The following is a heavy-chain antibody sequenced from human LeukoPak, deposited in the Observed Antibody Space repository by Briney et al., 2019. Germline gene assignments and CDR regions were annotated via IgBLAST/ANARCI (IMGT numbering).Heavy chain of an antibody. Sequence: PSETLSLTCTVSGGSISSGSYYWSWIRQPAGKGLEWIGRIYTSGSTNYNPSLKSRVTISVDTSKNQFSLKLSSVTAADTAVYYCARGYLLGSGSHNCFDPWGQGTLVTVSS. CDR1: GGSISSGSYY. J-gene: IGHJ5*02. V-gene: IGHV4-61*02. CDR2: IYTSGST. D-gene: IGHD3-10*01. CDR3: ARGYLLGSGSHNCFDP.